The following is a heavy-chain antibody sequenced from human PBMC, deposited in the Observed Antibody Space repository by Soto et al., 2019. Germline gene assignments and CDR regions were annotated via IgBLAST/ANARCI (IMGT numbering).Heavy chain of an antibody. D-gene: IGHD3-22*01. CDR3: ARDPNLPYYYDSSTLDY. CDR1: GFTFSSYW. J-gene: IGHJ4*02. CDR2: INSDGSST. Sequence: GGSLRLSCAASGFTFSSYWMHWVRQAPGKGLVWVSRINSDGSSTSYADSVKGRFTISRDNAKNTLYLQMNSLRAEDTAVYYCARDPNLPYYYDSSTLDYWGQGTLVTVSS. V-gene: IGHV3-74*01.